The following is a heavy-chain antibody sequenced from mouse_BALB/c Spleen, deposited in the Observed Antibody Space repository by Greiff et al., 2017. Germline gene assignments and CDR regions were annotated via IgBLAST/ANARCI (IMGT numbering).Heavy chain of an antibody. V-gene: IGHV1-12*01. D-gene: IGHD1-1*01. J-gene: IGHJ4*01. CDR1: GYTFTSYN. CDR3: ARGGNYYGSRNAMDY. CDR2: IYPGNGDT. Sequence: QVQLQQPGAELVKPGASVKMSCKASGYTFTSYNMHWVKQTPGQGLEWIGAIYPGNGDTSYNQKFKGKATLTADKSSSTAYMQLSSLTSEDSAVYYCARGGNYYGSRNAMDYWGQGTSVTVSS.